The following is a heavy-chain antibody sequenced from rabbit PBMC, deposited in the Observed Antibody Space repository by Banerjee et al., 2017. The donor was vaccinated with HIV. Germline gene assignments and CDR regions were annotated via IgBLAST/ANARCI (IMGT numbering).Heavy chain of an antibody. D-gene: IGHD6-1*01. CDR1: GFSFSSSYW. J-gene: IGHJ6*01. Sequence: QQQLEESGGGLVKPEGSLTLTCTASGFSFSSSYWICWVRQAPGKGLEWIGCIYTGSSGSAYYASWVNGRFTITKTSSTTVTLQMTSLTAADTATYFCARGTYGYAGYAYGIPYNGMDLWGQGTLVTVS. CDR3: ARGTYGYAGYAYGIPYNGMDL. CDR2: IYTGSSGSA. V-gene: IGHV1S45*01.